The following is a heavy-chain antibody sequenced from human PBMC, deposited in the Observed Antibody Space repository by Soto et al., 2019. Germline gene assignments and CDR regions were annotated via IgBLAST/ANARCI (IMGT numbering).Heavy chain of an antibody. D-gene: IGHD3-9*01. Sequence: ASVKVSCKASGYTFTSYAMHWVRQAPGQRLEWMGWINADNGNTKYAQKLQGRVTMTRDTSTSTAYMELRRLRSDDTAVYYCARVPYYDILTGYYPFDYWGQGTLVTVSS. CDR3: ARVPYYDILTGYYPFDY. V-gene: IGHV1-3*01. CDR2: INADNGNT. J-gene: IGHJ4*02. CDR1: GYTFTSYA.